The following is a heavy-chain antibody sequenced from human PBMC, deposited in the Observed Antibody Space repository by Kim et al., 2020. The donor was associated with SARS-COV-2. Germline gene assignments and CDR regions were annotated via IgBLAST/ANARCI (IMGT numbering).Heavy chain of an antibody. Sequence: ASVKVSCKVSGYTLTELSMHWVRQAPGKGLEWMGGFDPEDGETIYAQKFQGRVTMTEDTSTDTAYMELSSLRSEDTAVYYCATGTMVRGVIPLLYGMDVWGQGTTVTVSS. CDR1: GYTLTELS. CDR3: ATGTMVRGVIPLLYGMDV. CDR2: FDPEDGET. D-gene: IGHD3-10*01. V-gene: IGHV1-24*01. J-gene: IGHJ6*02.